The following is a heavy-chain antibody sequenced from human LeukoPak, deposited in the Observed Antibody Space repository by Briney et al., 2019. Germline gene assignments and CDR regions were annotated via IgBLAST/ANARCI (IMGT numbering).Heavy chain of an antibody. V-gene: IGHV4-4*02. J-gene: IGHJ5*02. CDR2: IHHSGTT. Sequence: SGTLSLTCAVSGGSISSDIWWSWVRQPPGKRLEWIAEIHHSGTTNYNPSLKSRVSTSVDKSTNQFFLNLKSVTAADTAVYYCARYYDSSGWSYKSNWFDPWGQGTLVTVSS. CDR3: ARYYDSSGWSYKSNWFDP. CDR1: GGSISSDIW. D-gene: IGHD6-13*01.